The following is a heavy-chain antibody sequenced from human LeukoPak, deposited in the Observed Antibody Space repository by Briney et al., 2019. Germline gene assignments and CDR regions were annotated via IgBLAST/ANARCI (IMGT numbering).Heavy chain of an antibody. V-gene: IGHV3-23*01. D-gene: IGHD3-3*01. CDR2: ISGSGGST. Sequence: GGSLRLSCAASGFTFSSYAMSWVRQAPGKGLEWVSAISGSGGSTYYADSVNGRFTISRANSNNILYLQMYILTADDPAVYYCAKDGSRFLEWLAPYYYYYMDVWGKGTTVTVSS. J-gene: IGHJ6*03. CDR1: GFTFSSYA. CDR3: AKDGSRFLEWLAPYYYYYMDV.